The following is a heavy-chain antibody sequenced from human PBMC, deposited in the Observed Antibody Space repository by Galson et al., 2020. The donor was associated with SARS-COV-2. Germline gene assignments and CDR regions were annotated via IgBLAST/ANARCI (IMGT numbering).Heavy chain of an antibody. D-gene: IGHD2-15*01. CDR2: IYPGDSDT. V-gene: IGHV5-51*01. CDR1: GYSFTSYW. CDR3: ARGYCSGGSCYHWVGY. J-gene: IGHJ4*02. Sequence: GESLKISCKGSGYSFTSYWIGWVRQMPGKGLEWMGIIYPGDSDTRYSPSFQGQVTISADKSISTAYLQWSSLKASDTAMYYCARGYCSGGSCYHWVGYWGQGTLVTVSS.